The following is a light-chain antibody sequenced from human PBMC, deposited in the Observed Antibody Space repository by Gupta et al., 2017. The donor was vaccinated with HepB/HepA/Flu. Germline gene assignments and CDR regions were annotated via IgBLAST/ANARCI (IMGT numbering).Light chain of an antibody. CDR3: QQYYSYPRT. J-gene: IGKJ1*01. Sequence: AIRLTHSLSSFSASTGDRVTITCRASQGISSDLAWYQQKPGKAPKLLIYAASTLQSGVPSRCIGSGSGTDFTLTISCLQSEDFATYYCQQYYSYPRTFGQGTKVEIK. CDR2: AAS. V-gene: IGKV1-8*01. CDR1: QGISSD.